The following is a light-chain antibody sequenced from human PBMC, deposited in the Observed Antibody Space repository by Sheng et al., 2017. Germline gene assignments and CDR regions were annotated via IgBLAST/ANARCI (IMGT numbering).Light chain of an antibody. J-gene: IGKJ4*01. V-gene: IGKV1-5*03. CDR2: KAS. CDR3: QQSYSSPPLN. CDR1: QSINIW. Sequence: DIQMTQSPSTLSASVGDRVAITCRASQSINIWLAWYQQKPGKAPKLLIYKASTLQSGVPSRFSGSGSETDYTLTISGLQPEDVATYYCQQSYSSPPLNFGGGPRLRS.